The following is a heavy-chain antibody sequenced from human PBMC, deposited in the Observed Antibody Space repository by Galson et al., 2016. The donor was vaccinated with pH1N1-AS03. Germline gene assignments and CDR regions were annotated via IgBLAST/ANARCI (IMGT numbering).Heavy chain of an antibody. Sequence: SLRLSCAASGFTFSSYAMNWVRQAPGKGLEWVSSISSSGNYKYYADSVKGRFTVSRDNAMNSLYLQMNSLRAEDTALYYCASSRSPDYYDSSTYRTYSFDIWGQGTMVTVSS. CDR2: ISSSGNYK. CDR3: ASSRSPDYYDSSTYRTYSFDI. D-gene: IGHD3-22*01. CDR1: GFTFSSYA. V-gene: IGHV3-21*01. J-gene: IGHJ3*02.